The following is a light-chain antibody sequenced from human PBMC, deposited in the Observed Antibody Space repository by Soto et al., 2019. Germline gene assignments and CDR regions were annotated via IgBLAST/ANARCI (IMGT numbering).Light chain of an antibody. Sequence: EIVLTQSPGTLSLSPGERATLSCRASQSVSSNYLAWYQQKPGQAPRLLIYGASRGAAGIPDRFSGSGSGTDLTLIISRLEPEDFAVYFCQQYGRSPMFTFGPGTKLEVK. CDR3: QQYGRSPMFT. V-gene: IGKV3-20*01. J-gene: IGKJ2*01. CDR2: GAS. CDR1: QSVSSNY.